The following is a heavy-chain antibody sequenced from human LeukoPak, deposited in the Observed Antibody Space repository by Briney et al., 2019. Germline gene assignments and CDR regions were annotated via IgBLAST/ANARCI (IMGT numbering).Heavy chain of an antibody. J-gene: IGHJ4*02. CDR3: APTAEAYTSWWKV. V-gene: IGHV1-2*02. Sequence: ASVKVSCKASGYTFTDDYMHWVRHASGQGLEFMGWINPDSGFTNYAQKFKGRVTMTRDTSISTAYLEVRSLTSDDTAVYYCAPTAEAYTSWWKVWGQGTLVTVSS. CDR1: GYTFTDDY. CDR2: INPDSGFT. D-gene: IGHD3-16*01.